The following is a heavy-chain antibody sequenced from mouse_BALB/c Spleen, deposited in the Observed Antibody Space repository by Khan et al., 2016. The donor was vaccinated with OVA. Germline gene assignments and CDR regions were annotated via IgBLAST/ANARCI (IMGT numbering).Heavy chain of an antibody. D-gene: IGHD2-10*02. CDR2: IAPANGNT. Sequence: EVQLQQSGAELVKPGASVKLSCTASGFNIKDTYIHWVKQRPEQGLEWIGRIAPANGNTEYDPKFKGKATITAGTYSKTSYLQLSSLTSEDAAVYYYAQPSYDPRNFDVWGAVTTVIVSS. J-gene: IGHJ1*01. CDR3: AQPSYDPRNFDV. CDR1: GFNIKDTY. V-gene: IGHV14-3*02.